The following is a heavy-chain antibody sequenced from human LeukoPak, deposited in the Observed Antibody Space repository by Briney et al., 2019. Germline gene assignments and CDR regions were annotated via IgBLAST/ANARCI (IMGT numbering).Heavy chain of an antibody. CDR2: LGDNDGRA. J-gene: IGHJ4*02. D-gene: IGHD3-9*01. CDR1: GFTFSNYA. CDR3: AKNGKDNYDMFFDF. V-gene: IGHV3-23*01. Sequence: PGGSLRLSCAASGFTFSNYAMNWVRQAPGXGLEWVSALGDNDGRAFYADSVKGRFTISRDNSKNTLYLQMNSLRAEDTAIYYCAKNGKDNYDMFFDFWGQGTLVTVSS.